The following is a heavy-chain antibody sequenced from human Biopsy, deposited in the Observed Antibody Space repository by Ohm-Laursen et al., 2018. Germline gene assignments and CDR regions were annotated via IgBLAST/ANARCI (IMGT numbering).Heavy chain of an antibody. Sequence: SDTLSLTWTVSGDSISSYYWSWIRQPPGKGLEWIGYVYYTGSTDYNPSLQSRVTISVDTSKNHFSLRLRSVTPADTAMYYCARDRGYYSDRTVPGYFDLWGRGTLVTVSS. J-gene: IGHJ2*01. CDR2: VYYTGST. CDR3: ARDRGYYSDRTVPGYFDL. CDR1: GDSISSYY. V-gene: IGHV4-59*01. D-gene: IGHD3-22*01.